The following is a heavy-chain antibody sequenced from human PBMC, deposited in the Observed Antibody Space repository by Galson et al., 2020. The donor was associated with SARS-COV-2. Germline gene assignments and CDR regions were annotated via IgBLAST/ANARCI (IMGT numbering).Heavy chain of an antibody. CDR3: ARRHSSGWHYFDY. CDR2: IYYSGST. D-gene: IGHD6-19*01. V-gene: IGHV4-39*01. J-gene: IGHJ4*02. CDR1: GGSIRSSSNY. Sequence: SETLSLTCTVSGGSIRSSSNYWGWIRQPPGKGLEWIGSIYYSGSTYYNPSLKSRVTISVDTSKNQFSLKVSSVTAADTAVYYCARRHSSGWHYFDYWGQGTLVTVSS.